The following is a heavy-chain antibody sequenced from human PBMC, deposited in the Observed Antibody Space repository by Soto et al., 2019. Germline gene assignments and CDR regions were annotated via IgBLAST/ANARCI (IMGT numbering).Heavy chain of an antibody. CDR1: GGTFSSYT. CDR3: ARDPPEFLIGPDADY. J-gene: IGHJ4*02. Sequence: QVQLVQSGAEVKRPGSSVKVSCKASGGTFSSYTISWVRQAPGQGLEWMGRIIPILGIANYAQKFQGRVTITADKSTSTAYMELSSLRSEDTAVYYCARDPPEFLIGPDADYWGQGTLVTVSS. D-gene: IGHD3-9*01. CDR2: IIPILGIA. V-gene: IGHV1-69*08.